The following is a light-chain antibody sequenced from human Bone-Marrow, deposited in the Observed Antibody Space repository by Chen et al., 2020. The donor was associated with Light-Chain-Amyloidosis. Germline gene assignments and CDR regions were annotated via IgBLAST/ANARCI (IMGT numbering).Light chain of an antibody. CDR3: QVWDRSSDRPV. V-gene: IGLV3-21*02. Sequence: SYVLTQPSSVSVVPGQTATIDCGGNNIGSTSVHWYQQTPGQAPLLVVYDDSDRPSGIPERLSGSNSGNTATLTISRVEAGDEADYYCQVWDRSSDRPVFGGGTKLTVL. CDR1: NIGSTS. J-gene: IGLJ3*02. CDR2: DDS.